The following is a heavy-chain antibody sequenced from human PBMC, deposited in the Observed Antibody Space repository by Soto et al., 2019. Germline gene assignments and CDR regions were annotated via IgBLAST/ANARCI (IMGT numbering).Heavy chain of an antibody. V-gene: IGHV1-69*14. CDR2: IIPMFDTP. CDR3: ARSGGLDRDFNY. J-gene: IGHJ4*02. Sequence: QVQLVQSGAEVKKPGSSVKVSCKASGGTFSSDSFSWVRQAPGQGLEWMGGIIPMFDTPIYAQKFQDRVTITADKSTSTASTQLRSLRSGATAAYHCARSGGLDRDFNYWGQGSLVTVSS. D-gene: IGHD2-15*01. CDR1: GGTFSSDS.